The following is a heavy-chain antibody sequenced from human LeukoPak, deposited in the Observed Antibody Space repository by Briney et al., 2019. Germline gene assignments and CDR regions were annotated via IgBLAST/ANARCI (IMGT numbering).Heavy chain of an antibody. CDR3: ARDWYGDSGFDY. CDR1: GFTFSSYW. D-gene: IGHD4-17*01. V-gene: IGHV3-74*01. Sequence: GGSLRLSCAASGFTFSSYWMHWVRHAPGKGLVWVSRINSDGSSTSYADSVKGRFTISRDNAKNTLYLQMNSLRVEDTAVYYCARDWYGDSGFDYWGQGTLVTVSS. J-gene: IGHJ4*02. CDR2: INSDGSST.